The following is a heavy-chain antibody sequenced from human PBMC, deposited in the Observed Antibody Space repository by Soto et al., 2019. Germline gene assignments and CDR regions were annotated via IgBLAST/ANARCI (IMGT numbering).Heavy chain of an antibody. D-gene: IGHD3-3*01. CDR3: ARDGHFDFWRDPGFDP. J-gene: IGHJ5*02. CDR2: LIPMFATA. V-gene: IGHV1-69*01. CDR1: GGTFSSYT. Sequence: QVQLVQSGAEVKKPGSSVKVSCKASGGTFSSYTVNWVRQAPGQGLEWMGGLIPMFATAGYAQKFQGRLTITADESTNTAFMELSSLRLEDTAIYYCARDGHFDFWRDPGFDPWGQGTLVTVSS.